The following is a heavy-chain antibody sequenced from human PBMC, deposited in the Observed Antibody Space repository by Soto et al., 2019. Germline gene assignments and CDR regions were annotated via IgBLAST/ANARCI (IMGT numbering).Heavy chain of an antibody. CDR3: ARDVSDYVLDV. CDR1: GFIFSNYA. V-gene: IGHV3-30*09. CDR2: ISYDGRHI. Sequence: QLHLVESGGGVVQPGNSLRLSCTASGFIFSNYAMHWVRQAPGKGLEWVALISYDGRHIYYADSVKGRFAISRDNSKNTLDLLMNSLRREDTAMYYCARDVSDYVLDVWGQGTTVNVSS. J-gene: IGHJ6*02. D-gene: IGHD4-17*01.